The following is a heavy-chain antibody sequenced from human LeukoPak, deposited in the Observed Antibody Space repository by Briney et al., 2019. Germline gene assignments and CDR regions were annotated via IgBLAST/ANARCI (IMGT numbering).Heavy chain of an antibody. Sequence: PGGSLRLSCAASGFTLSTYYMNWVRQAPGKGLGWVSAISGSGGSTYYADSVKGRFTISRDNSKNTLYLQMNSLRAEDTAVYYCAKDRGAFDDFWSGPSYYDILTGYYSGDHFDYWGQGTLVTVSS. CDR1: GFTLSTYY. CDR2: ISGSGGST. V-gene: IGHV3-23*01. J-gene: IGHJ4*02. D-gene: IGHD3-9*01. CDR3: AKDRGAFDDFWSGPSYYDILTGYYSGDHFDY.